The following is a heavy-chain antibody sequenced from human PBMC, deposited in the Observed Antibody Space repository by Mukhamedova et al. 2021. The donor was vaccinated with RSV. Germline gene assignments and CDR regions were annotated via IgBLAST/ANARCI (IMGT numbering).Heavy chain of an antibody. V-gene: IGHV6-1*01. Sequence: SVKSRITINPDTSKNQFSPQLNSVTPEDTAVYYCARGGPGGRAFDYWGQGTLVTVSS. CDR3: ARGGPGGRAFDY. J-gene: IGHJ4*02. D-gene: IGHD3-16*01.